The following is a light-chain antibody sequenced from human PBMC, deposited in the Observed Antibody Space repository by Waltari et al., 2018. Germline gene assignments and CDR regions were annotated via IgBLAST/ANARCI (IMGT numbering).Light chain of an antibody. V-gene: IGKV3-15*01. J-gene: IGKJ4*01. Sequence: ELVMTQSPATLSLSPAERATLSCSASQSVSSNLTRYQQKPDQPPRLLIYCAATRATGIPAMFSGRGSGTEFTLNNSRVQYEDLAVYYCQEYNNWPELTFGGGTKVEIK. CDR1: QSVSSN. CDR3: QEYNNWPELT. CDR2: CAA.